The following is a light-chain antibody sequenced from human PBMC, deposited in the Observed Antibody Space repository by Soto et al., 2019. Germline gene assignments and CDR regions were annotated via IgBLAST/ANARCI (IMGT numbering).Light chain of an antibody. J-gene: IGLJ1*01. CDR2: EVS. V-gene: IGLV2-14*01. CDR3: SSYTSSNTLPRV. Sequence: QSVLTQPASVSGSPGQSITISCTGTRSDVGGYNYVSWYQQHPGKAPKLMIYEVSDRPSGVSNRFSGSRSGNTASLTISGLQAEDEADYYCSSYTSSNTLPRVFGTGTKVTVL. CDR1: RSDVGGYNY.